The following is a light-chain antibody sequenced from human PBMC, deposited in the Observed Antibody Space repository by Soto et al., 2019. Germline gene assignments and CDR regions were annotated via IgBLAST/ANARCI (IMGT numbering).Light chain of an antibody. CDR2: SAP. J-gene: IGKJ2*01. CDR3: QQTYATAFT. Sequence: IQMTQSPSSLSASVGGRVTITCRASQSILAYLNWYQVKLGKPPRLLIFSAPNLQSGVPPRFNGSGSGTDFALTIGGVEPDDAATYYCQQTYATAFTFGQGTNL. V-gene: IGKV1-39*01. CDR1: QSILAY.